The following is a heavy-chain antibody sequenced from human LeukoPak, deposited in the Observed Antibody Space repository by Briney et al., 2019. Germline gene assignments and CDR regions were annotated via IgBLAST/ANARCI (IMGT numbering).Heavy chain of an antibody. J-gene: IGHJ4*02. D-gene: IGHD3-10*01. CDR3: ARDQWFSGLFFDY. CDR2: IWYDGSNK. CDR1: GFTFSSYG. V-gene: IGHV3-33*01. Sequence: GGSLRLSCAASGFTFSSYGMHWVRQAPGKGLEWVAGIWYDGSNKNYADSVKGRFTISRDNSKNTLYLQMNSLRAEDTAVYFCARDQWFSGLFFDYWGQGILVTVSS.